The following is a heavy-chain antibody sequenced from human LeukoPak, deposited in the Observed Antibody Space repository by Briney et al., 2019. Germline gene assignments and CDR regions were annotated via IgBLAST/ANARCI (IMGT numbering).Heavy chain of an antibody. V-gene: IGHV1-18*01. CDR2: ISAYNGNI. J-gene: IGHJ4*02. D-gene: IGHD2-15*01. CDR3: ARVGQYCSGISCFDY. CDR1: GYAFTDYG. Sequence: GASVKVSCKASGYAFTDYGISWVRQAPGQGLEWMGWISAYNGNIDYAQKFQGRVTMTTDTSTNAAYMELRSLTSDDTAVYYCARVGQYCSGISCFDYWGQGTLVTVSS.